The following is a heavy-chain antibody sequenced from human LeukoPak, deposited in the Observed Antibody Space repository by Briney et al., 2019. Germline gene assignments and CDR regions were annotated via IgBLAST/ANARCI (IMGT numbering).Heavy chain of an antibody. CDR2: IKQDGSEK. CDR3: ARARGDYYYYYYMDV. J-gene: IGHJ6*03. CDR1: GFTFSSYW. D-gene: IGHD3-3*01. V-gene: IGHV3-7*01. Sequence: GGSLRLSCAASGFTFSSYWMSWVRQAPGKGLEWVANIKQDGSEKHYVDSVKGRFTIARDNAKNSLYLQMNSLRAEDTAVYYCARARGDYYYYYYMDVWGKGTTVTVSS.